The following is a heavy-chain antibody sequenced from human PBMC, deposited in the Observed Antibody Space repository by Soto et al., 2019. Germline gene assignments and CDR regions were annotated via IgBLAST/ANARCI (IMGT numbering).Heavy chain of an antibody. D-gene: IGHD3-22*01. CDR3: ARGKRGYYESTGYYSFDN. CDR1: GYTFSSYG. J-gene: IGHJ4*02. V-gene: IGHV1-18*01. CDR2: IGIYNDHT. Sequence: ASVKVSCKTSGYTFSSYGITWVRQAPGQGLEWMGWIGIYNDHTNYAQNLQGRVTMTTDTSTSTAYMELRSLRSDDTAVYYCARGKRGYYESTGYYSFDNWGKGTLVTVSS.